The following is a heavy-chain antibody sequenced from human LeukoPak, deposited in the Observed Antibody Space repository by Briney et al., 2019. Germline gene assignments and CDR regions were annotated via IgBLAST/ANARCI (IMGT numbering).Heavy chain of an antibody. Sequence: GGSLRLSCAASGFNFSDFYMSWIRQAPGMGLEWISYIGTRSNPIYYADSVKGRFTISSDDAKNSLYLQMNSAKDEDTALYFCAREARGSGRDFDYWGQGILVTVSS. CDR3: AREARGSGRDFDY. V-gene: IGHV3-11*01. CDR2: IGTRSNPI. J-gene: IGHJ4*02. CDR1: GFNFSDFY. D-gene: IGHD1-26*01.